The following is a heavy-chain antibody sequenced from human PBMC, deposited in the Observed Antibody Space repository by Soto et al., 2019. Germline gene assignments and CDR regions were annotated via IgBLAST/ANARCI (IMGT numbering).Heavy chain of an antibody. CDR2: IYYSGST. CDR1: GGSISRYY. D-gene: IGHD5-12*01. V-gene: IGHV4-59*08. CDR3: ARVDAEYFPH. J-gene: IGHJ1*01. Sequence: SETLSLTCTFSGGSISRYYWSWIRQPPGKGLEWIGYIYYSGSTNYNPSLKSRVTISVDTSKNQFSLKLSSVTAADTAVYYCARVDAEYFPHWAQGTLVPVSS.